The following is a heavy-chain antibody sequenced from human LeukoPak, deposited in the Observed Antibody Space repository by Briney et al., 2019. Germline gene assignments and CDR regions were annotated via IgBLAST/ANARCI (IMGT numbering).Heavy chain of an antibody. D-gene: IGHD3-10*01. CDR3: ARDRDTMVRGVINHFDY. Sequence: GGSPRLSCAASGFTISDYYMSWIRQAPGKGLEWVSYISSSSSYTNYADSVKGRFTISRDNAKNSLCLQMNSLRAEDTAVYYCARDRDTMVRGVINHFDYWGQGTLVTVSS. J-gene: IGHJ4*02. V-gene: IGHV3-11*06. CDR1: GFTISDYY. CDR2: ISSSSSYT.